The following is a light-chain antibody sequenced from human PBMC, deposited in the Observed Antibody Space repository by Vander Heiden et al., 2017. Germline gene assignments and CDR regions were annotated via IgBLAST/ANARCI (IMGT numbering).Light chain of an antibody. J-gene: IGKJ2*01. CDR2: TAY. V-gene: IGKV1-39*01. CDR1: QSIDSS. CDR3: IQSHSAPYT. Sequence: DIQMAQSPSSPSASIGDRVTITCRVSQSIDSSLNWFQQKPGKAPKLLIYTAYSLQSGVPSRFTGSGSATEFTLTISSLQAEDFATYFCIQSHSAPYTFGQGTKVEMK.